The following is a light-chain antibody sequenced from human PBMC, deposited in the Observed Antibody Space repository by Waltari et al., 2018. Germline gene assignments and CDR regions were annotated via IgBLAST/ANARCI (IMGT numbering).Light chain of an antibody. CDR3: QDYNTYT. Sequence: DIQMTQSPSSLSASVGDRVTITCRASQSISRHLNWYQQKSGKAPKFLIHAASSLQSGVPSRFSGSGAGTEYTLTISSLQPDDLATYYCQDYNTYTFGQGTKVGIK. J-gene: IGKJ1*01. V-gene: IGKV1-16*01. CDR1: QSISRH. CDR2: AAS.